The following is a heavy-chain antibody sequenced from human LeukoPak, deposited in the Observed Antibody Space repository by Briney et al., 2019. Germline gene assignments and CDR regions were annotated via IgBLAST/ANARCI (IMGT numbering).Heavy chain of an antibody. Sequence: GGSLRLSCAASGFTFSSYVMTWVRQAPGKGLEWVAVIYSGGSTYYADSVKSRFTISRDNSKNTLYLQMNSLRAEDTAVYYCARDSTTSYYYYGMDVWGQGTTVTVSS. J-gene: IGHJ6*02. CDR3: ARDSTTSYYYYGMDV. CDR2: IYSGGST. CDR1: GFTFSSYV. D-gene: IGHD4-17*01. V-gene: IGHV3-66*01.